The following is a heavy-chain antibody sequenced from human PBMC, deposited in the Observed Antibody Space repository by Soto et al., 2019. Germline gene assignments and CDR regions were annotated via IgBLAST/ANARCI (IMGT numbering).Heavy chain of an antibody. CDR3: ARAFHYDFWSGPSATYYGMDV. Sequence: SVKVSCKASGGTFSSYAISWVRQAPGQGLEWMGGIIPIFGTANYAQKFQGRVTITADKSTGTAYMELSSLRSEDTAVYYCARAFHYDFWSGPSATYYGMDVWGQGTTVTVSS. CDR2: IIPIFGTA. J-gene: IGHJ6*02. CDR1: GGTFSSYA. V-gene: IGHV1-69*06. D-gene: IGHD3-3*01.